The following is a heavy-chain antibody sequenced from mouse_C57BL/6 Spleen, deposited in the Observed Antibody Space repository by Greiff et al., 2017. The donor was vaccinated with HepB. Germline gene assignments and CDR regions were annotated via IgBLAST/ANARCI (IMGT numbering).Heavy chain of an antibody. CDR2: IDPATGGT. Sequence: VQLQQSGAELVRPGASVTLSCKASGYTFTDYEMHWVKQTPVHGLEWIGAIDPATGGTAYNQKFKGKAILTADKSSSTAYMELSSLTSEDSAVYYCTKCTLLRPRPSSFDYWGQGTTLTVSS. V-gene: IGHV1-15*01. CDR1: GYTFTDYE. D-gene: IGHD1-2*01. J-gene: IGHJ2*01. CDR3: TKCTLLRPRPSSFDY.